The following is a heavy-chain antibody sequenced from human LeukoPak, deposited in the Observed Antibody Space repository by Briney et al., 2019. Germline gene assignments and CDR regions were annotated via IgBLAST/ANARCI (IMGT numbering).Heavy chain of an antibody. D-gene: IGHD3-3*01. CDR3: ARTHLGPYDFWSGYTDY. CDR1: GFTFSSYA. J-gene: IGHJ4*02. V-gene: IGHV3-30-3*01. CDR2: ISYDGSNK. Sequence: GRSLRLSCAASGFTFSSYAMHWVRQAPGKGLEWVAVISYDGSNKYYADSVKGRFTISRDNSKNTLYLQMNSLRAEDTAVYYCARTHLGPYDFWSGYTDYWGQGTLVAVSS.